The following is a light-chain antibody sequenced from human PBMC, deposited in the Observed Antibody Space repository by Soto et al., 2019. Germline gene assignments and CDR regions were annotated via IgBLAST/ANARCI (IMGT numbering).Light chain of an antibody. Sequence: DVQMTQSPSTLSASVGDRVTITCRASHSSSSWLAWYQQKPGKAPKLLIYKASSLESGVPSRFSGSGSGTEFTLTISSLQPDDFATYYCQQYNSYPSTFGQGTKVDIK. CDR3: QQYNSYPST. V-gene: IGKV1-5*03. CDR1: HSSSSW. CDR2: KAS. J-gene: IGKJ1*01.